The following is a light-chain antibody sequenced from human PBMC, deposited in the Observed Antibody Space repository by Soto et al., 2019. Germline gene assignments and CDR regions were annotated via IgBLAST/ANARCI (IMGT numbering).Light chain of an antibody. J-gene: IGLJ1*01. CDR1: STDVGGYNY. CDR2: DVS. CDR3: CSYAGXDTLYV. Sequence: QSALTQPRSVSGSPGQSVTISCTGTSTDVGGYNYVSWYQQHPGKVPKLMLYDVSKRPSGVPDRFSGSKSGNTASLTISGLQAEXXAXXYCCSYAGXDTLYVFGSGTKVTVL. V-gene: IGLV2-11*01.